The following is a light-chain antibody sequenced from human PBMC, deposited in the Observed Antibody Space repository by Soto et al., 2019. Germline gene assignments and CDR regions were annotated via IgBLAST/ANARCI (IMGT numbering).Light chain of an antibody. CDR3: SSYTSNRTYV. V-gene: IGLV2-14*03. CDR1: ISDVGGYNY. CDR2: DVS. J-gene: IGLJ1*01. Sequence: QSVLTQPACVSGSPGQSITISCTGTISDVGGYNYVSWYQQHPGKAPKLMIFDVSNRPSGVSNRFSGSKSGYTASLTISGLEAEDEADYYCSSYTSNRTYVFGTGTKVTVL.